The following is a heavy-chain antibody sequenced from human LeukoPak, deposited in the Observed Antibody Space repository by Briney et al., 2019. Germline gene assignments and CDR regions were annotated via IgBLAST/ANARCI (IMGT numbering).Heavy chain of an antibody. Sequence: PSETLSLTCTVSGGSISGYYWSWIRQPPGKGLAWIGYLYSSGSTNYNPSLKSRVTISLDTSENQFSLKLSSVTAADTAVYYCARHYYDRSDSYSFDYWGQGTLVTVSS. J-gene: IGHJ4*02. CDR1: GGSISGYY. D-gene: IGHD3-22*01. CDR2: LYSSGST. CDR3: ARHYYDRSDSYSFDY. V-gene: IGHV4-59*08.